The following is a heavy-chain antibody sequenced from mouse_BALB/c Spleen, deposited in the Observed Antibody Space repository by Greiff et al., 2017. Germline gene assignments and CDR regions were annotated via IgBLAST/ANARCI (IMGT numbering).Heavy chain of an antibody. CDR3: AKNSLGNTTATDAMDY. J-gene: IGHJ4*01. D-gene: IGHD1-2*01. Sequence: VQLVESGPGLVQPSQSLSITCTVSGFSLTSYGVHWVRQSPGKGLEWLGVIWSGGSTDYNAAFISRLSISKDNSKSQVFFKMNSLQANDTAIYYWAKNSLGNTTATDAMDYGGQGTSVTGSS. CDR2: IWSGGST. CDR1: GFSLTSYG. V-gene: IGHV2-2*02.